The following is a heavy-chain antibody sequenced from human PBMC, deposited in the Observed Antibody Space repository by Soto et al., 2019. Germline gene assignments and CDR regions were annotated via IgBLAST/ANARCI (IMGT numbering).Heavy chain of an antibody. CDR3: ARDRYGVQRGDYFDS. J-gene: IGHJ4*01. D-gene: IGHD4-17*01. V-gene: IGHV4-31*03. Sequence: QVQLQESGPGLVKHSQTLSLTCTVSGGSISSGAHYWSWIRQLPGKGLEWIGNIYYSGSNYYNPSLKSRVNISVDTSNYQCSLNLSSVTAADTAIYYCARDRYGVQRGDYFDSWGHGILVTVSS. CDR2: IYYSGSN. CDR1: GGSISSGAHY.